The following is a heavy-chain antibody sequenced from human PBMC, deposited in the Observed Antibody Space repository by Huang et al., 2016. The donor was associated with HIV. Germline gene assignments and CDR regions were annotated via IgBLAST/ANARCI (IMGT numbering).Heavy chain of an antibody. V-gene: IGHV3-74*01. CDR3: ARGTRLTGLWYFDL. J-gene: IGHJ2*01. Sequence: EVQLVESGGGLVQPGGSLRLSCAASGFTFSSYWMHWVRQAPGKGLVWVSRINGDGSSTNYADSVKGRFTISRDNAKNTLYVQVNSLRAEDTAVYYCARGTRLTGLWYFDLWGRGTLVSVSS. D-gene: IGHD7-27*01. CDR2: INGDGSST. CDR1: GFTFSSYW.